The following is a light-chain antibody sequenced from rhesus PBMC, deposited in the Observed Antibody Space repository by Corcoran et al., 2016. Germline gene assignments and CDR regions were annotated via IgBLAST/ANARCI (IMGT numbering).Light chain of an antibody. CDR3: QQYTSDPT. CDR1: QGISSY. Sequence: DIQMTQSPSSLSAYVGDRVTITCRASQGISSYLAWYQQKPGKAPKPLIYYASNLESGVPSRFSSSGSWTEFTLTISSLQPEDFATYYCQQYTSDPTFGPGTKVEIK. CDR2: YAS. J-gene: IGKJ1*01. V-gene: IGKV1-37*01.